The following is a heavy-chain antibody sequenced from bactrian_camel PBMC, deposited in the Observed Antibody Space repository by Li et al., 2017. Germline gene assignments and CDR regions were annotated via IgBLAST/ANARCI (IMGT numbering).Heavy chain of an antibody. CDR3: AADFTNRWCSVQTDTYRY. D-gene: IGHD3*01. CDR1: GYSPAKYA. V-gene: IGHV3S55*01. CDR2: ISSDGTI. J-gene: IGHJ4*01. Sequence: HVQLVESGGGSVQVGGSLRLSCAASGYSPAKYAMGWFRQAPGKERELVSFISSDGTIIAADSVKGRFTISKDNIENTLYLQMHSLKPEESGMYYCAADFTNRWCSVQTDTYRYWGQGTQVTVS.